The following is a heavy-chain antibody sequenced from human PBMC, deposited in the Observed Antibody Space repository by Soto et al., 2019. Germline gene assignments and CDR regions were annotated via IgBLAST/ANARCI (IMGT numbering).Heavy chain of an antibody. CDR3: TTDRPHIEGTIEF. CDR1: GFSFSNAW. D-gene: IGHD5-12*01. J-gene: IGHJ4*02. V-gene: IGHV3-15*07. CDR2: IKTKTDGGTT. Sequence: GGSLRLSCAASGFSFSNAWMNWVRQAPGKGLEWVGRIKTKTDGGTTDYAATVKGRFTISRDDSRDTLYLQMNSLEIEDTAVYFCTTDRPHIEGTIEFWGQGTLVTVSS.